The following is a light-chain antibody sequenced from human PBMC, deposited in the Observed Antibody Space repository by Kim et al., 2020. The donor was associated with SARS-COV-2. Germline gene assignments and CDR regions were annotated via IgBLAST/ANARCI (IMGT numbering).Light chain of an antibody. V-gene: IGLV8-61*01. Sequence: GGPFTLTCGLAAGPVSSGHYPSWYQQTPGQAPRTLIYTTNTRASGVADRFSGSILGDKAALTISGAQAGDESDYYCVLYMGGGISVFGGGTQLTVL. CDR2: TTN. CDR3: VLYMGGGISV. CDR1: AGPVSSGHY. J-gene: IGLJ3*02.